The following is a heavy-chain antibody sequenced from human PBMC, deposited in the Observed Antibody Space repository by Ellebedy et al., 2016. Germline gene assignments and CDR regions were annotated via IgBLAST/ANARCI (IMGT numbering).Heavy chain of an antibody. V-gene: IGHV1-18*04. CDR3: AKTSGWGYGEN. Sequence: ASVKVPCXASGYTFTTFSITWVRQVPGQGLEWMGFVNTFSGNTKFAQKFQGRVSMTTDSSTHTAYMDLRSLRSDDTAMYYCAKTSGWGYGENWGQGTLVTVSS. D-gene: IGHD3-10*01. CDR1: GYTFTTFS. CDR2: VNTFSGNT. J-gene: IGHJ4*02.